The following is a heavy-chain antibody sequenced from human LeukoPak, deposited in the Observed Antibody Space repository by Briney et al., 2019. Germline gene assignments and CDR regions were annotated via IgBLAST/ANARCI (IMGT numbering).Heavy chain of an antibody. Sequence: PSETLSLTCAVYGGSFSGYYWSWIRQPPGKGLEWIGEINHSGSTNYNPSLKSRVTISVDTSKNQFSLKLSSVTAADTAVYYCATSIWFGELLFDYWGQGTLVTVSS. CDR2: INHSGST. V-gene: IGHV4-34*01. CDR1: GGSFSGYY. J-gene: IGHJ4*02. D-gene: IGHD3-10*01. CDR3: ATSIWFGELLFDY.